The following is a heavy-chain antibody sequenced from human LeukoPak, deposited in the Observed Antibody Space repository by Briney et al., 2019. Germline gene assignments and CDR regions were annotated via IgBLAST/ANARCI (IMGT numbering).Heavy chain of an antibody. V-gene: IGHV4-31*03. CDR2: IYYSGST. CDR3: ARDWGAGNWFDH. CDR1: GGSISSGGYY. D-gene: IGHD3-16*01. J-gene: IGHJ5*02. Sequence: PSETLSLTCTVSGGSISSGGYYWSWIRQHPGKGLEWIGYIYYSGSTYYNPSLKSRVTISVDTSKNQFSLKLSSVTAADTAVYYCARDWGAGNWFDHWGQGTLVTVSS.